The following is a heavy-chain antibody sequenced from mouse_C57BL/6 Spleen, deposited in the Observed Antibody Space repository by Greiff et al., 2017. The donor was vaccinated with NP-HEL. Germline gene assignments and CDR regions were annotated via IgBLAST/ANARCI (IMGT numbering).Heavy chain of an antibody. CDR3: ASYNWSYYYAMDY. Sequence: EVQGVESGGGLVQPGGSLSLSCAASGFTFTDYYMSWVRQPPGKALEWLGIIRNKANGYTTEYSASVKGLFNISRDNSQRSLYLQMHALRAEDSANYYCASYNWSYYYAMDYWGQGTSVTVSS. CDR1: GFTFTDYY. J-gene: IGHJ4*01. V-gene: IGHV7-3*01. D-gene: IGHD4-1*01. CDR2: IRNKANGYTT.